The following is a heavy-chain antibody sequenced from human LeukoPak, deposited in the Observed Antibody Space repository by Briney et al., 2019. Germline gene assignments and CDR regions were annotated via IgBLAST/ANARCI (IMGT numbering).Heavy chain of an antibody. J-gene: IGHJ3*02. CDR3: ARTEYCSGGSCSEGAFDI. CDR1: GGSISSYY. D-gene: IGHD2-15*01. Sequence: SETLSLTCTVPGGSISSYYWSWIRQPPGKGLEWIGYIYYSGSTNYNPSLKSRVTISVDTSKNQFSLKLSSVTAADTAVYYCARTEYCSGGSCSEGAFDIWGQGTMVTVSS. CDR2: IYYSGST. V-gene: IGHV4-59*08.